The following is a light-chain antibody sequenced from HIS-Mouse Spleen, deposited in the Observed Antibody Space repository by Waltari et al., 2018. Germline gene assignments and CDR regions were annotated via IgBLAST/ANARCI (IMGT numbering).Light chain of an antibody. CDR1: RSDVGGYNY. V-gene: IGLV2-14*03. J-gene: IGLJ2*01. CDR3: SSYTSSSTYVV. CDR2: DVS. Sequence: QSALTQPASVSGSPGQSITISCTGTRSDVGGYNYFSWYQQHPGKAPKLMIYDVSKRPSGVSNRFSGSKSGNTASLTISGLQAEDEADYYCSSYTSSSTYVVFGGGTKLTVL.